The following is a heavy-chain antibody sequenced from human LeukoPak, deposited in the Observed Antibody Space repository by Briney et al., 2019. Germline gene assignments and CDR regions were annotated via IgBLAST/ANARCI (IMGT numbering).Heavy chain of an antibody. Sequence: GASVKVSCKASGGTFSSYAISWVRQAPGQGLEWMGRIIPIFGTANYAQKFQGRVTITTDESTSTAYMELSSLRSEDTAVYYCARERGDHYYDSGGPFDYWGQGTLVTVSS. CDR2: IIPIFGTA. D-gene: IGHD3-22*01. CDR3: ARERGDHYYDSGGPFDY. V-gene: IGHV1-69*05. J-gene: IGHJ4*02. CDR1: GGTFSSYA.